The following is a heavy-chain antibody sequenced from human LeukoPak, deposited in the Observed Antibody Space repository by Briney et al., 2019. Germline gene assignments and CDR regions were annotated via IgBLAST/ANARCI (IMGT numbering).Heavy chain of an antibody. CDR1: GVSISSYY. CDR3: ARDLGSGSYQELDY. CDR2: IYTSGST. J-gene: IGHJ4*02. Sequence: PSETLSLTSTVSGVSISSYYWSWIRQPAGKGLEWIGRIYTSGSTNYYPSLKSRVTISVDKSKSQVSLKLSSVTAADTAVYYCARDLGSGSYQELDYWGQGTLVTVSS. D-gene: IGHD3-10*01. V-gene: IGHV4-4*07.